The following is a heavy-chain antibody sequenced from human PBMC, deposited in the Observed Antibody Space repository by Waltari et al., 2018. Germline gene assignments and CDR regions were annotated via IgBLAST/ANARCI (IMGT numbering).Heavy chain of an antibody. D-gene: IGHD6-13*01. CDR1: GYSFTSYW. CDR2: VGPMEPYT. Sequence: EVQLVQSGAEVKKPGESLRISCKGSGYSFTSYWISWVPQMPGKGLEWMGGVGPMEPYTNHSPSFQGHVTSSADKSISTAYLQWSSLKASDTAMYYCARSIAAAGTGFDYWGQGTLVTVSS. CDR3: ARSIAAAGTGFDY. J-gene: IGHJ4*02. V-gene: IGHV5-10-1*03.